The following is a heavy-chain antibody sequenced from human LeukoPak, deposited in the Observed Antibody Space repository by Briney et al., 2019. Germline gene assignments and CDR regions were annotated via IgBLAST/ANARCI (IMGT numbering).Heavy chain of an antibody. CDR1: GFTFTTYG. J-gene: IGHJ4*02. V-gene: IGHV3-30*03. Sequence: PGGSLRLSCAASGFTFTTYGMHWVRQAPGKGLEWVAVISYDGTNKYYADSVKGRFTISRDNSKNTLYLQMNSLRTEDTAVYYCARDGGVAFGDYGPYYFDSWGQGTLVSVSS. D-gene: IGHD4-17*01. CDR3: ARDGGVAFGDYGPYYFDS. CDR2: ISYDGTNK.